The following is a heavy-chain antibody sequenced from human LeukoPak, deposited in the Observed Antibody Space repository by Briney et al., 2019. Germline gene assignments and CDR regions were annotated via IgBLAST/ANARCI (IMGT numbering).Heavy chain of an antibody. V-gene: IGHV4-34*01. J-gene: IGHJ4*02. CDR3: ARQFSSQYYDILTGYYSPGGDFDY. CDR2: INHSGST. D-gene: IGHD3-9*01. Sequence: SETLSLTCAVYGRSFSDYSWSWIRQPPGKGLEWIGEINHSGSTNYNPSLKSRVTISLDTSKNQFSLKLSSVTAADTAVYYCARQFSSQYYDILTGYYSPGGDFDYWGQGTLVTVSS. CDR1: GRSFSDYS.